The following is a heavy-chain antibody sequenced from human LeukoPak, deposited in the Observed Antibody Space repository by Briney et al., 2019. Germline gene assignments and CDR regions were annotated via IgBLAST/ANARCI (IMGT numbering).Heavy chain of an antibody. CDR1: GFTFSSYA. Sequence: GGSLRLSCAASGFTFSSYAMSWIRQAPGKGLEWVGFIRSKAYGGTTEYAASVKGRFTISRDDSKSIAYLQMNSLKTEDTAVYYCTSNHDSSGYTPDYWGQGTLITVSS. V-gene: IGHV3-49*03. CDR2: IRSKAYGGTT. CDR3: TSNHDSSGYTPDY. J-gene: IGHJ4*02. D-gene: IGHD3-22*01.